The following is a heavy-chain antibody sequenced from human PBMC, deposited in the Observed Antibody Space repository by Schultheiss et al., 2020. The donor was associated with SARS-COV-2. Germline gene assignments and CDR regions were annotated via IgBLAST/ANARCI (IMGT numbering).Heavy chain of an antibody. Sequence: SETLSLTCAVSGGSISSSNWWSWVRQPPGKGLEWIGYIYYSGSTYYNPSLKSRVTISVDTSKNQFSLKLSSVTAADTAVYYCARDKDGDLDYWGQGTLVTVS. CDR2: IYYSGST. CDR3: ARDKDGDLDY. V-gene: IGHV4-4*02. CDR1: GGSISSSNW. J-gene: IGHJ4*02. D-gene: IGHD4-17*01.